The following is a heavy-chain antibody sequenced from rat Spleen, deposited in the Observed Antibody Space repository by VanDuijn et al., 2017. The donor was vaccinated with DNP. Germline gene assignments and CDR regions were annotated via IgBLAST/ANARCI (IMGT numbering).Heavy chain of an antibody. CDR3: ATGGTDYYSFAY. CDR2: ISYDGVSI. J-gene: IGHJ3*01. Sequence: EVQLVASGGGLVEPGRSLKLSCAASGFTFSDYYMAWVRQAPTKGLEWVASISYDGVSIHYRDSVKGRFTISRDNAKSSLYLQMDSLRSEDTATYYCATGGTDYYSFAYWGQGTLVTVSS. D-gene: IGHD1-6*01. CDR1: GFTFSDYY. V-gene: IGHV5-20*01.